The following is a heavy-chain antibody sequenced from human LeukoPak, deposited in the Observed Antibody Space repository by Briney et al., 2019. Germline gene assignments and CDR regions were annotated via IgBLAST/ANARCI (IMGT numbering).Heavy chain of an antibody. CDR3: AKGKYYYGSGSYDLDP. D-gene: IGHD3-10*01. J-gene: IGHJ5*02. V-gene: IGHV3-30*04. Sequence: PGGSLRLSCTASGFTFTNYAVHWVRQAPGKGLEWVALISYDGSNKYYADSVKGRFTISRDNSKNTLYLQMNSLRAEDTAVYYCAKGKYYYGSGSYDLDPWGQGTLVTVSS. CDR2: ISYDGSNK. CDR1: GFTFTNYA.